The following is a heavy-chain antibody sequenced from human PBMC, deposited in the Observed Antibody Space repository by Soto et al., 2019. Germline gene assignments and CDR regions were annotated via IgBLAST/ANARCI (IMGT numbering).Heavy chain of an antibody. Sequence: QGQLVQSGAEVKKPGASVKVSCKASGYTFTDFGISWVRQAPGQGLEWRGWISAYNRNTNYAQKVQGRVTMTTDTSTSTAYMELRSLTSDDTAVYYCARDSGNLGNRAYFFDYWGQGTLVTVSS. V-gene: IGHV1-18*01. CDR2: ISAYNRNT. J-gene: IGHJ4*02. CDR1: GYTFTDFG. D-gene: IGHD4-4*01. CDR3: ARDSGNLGNRAYFFDY.